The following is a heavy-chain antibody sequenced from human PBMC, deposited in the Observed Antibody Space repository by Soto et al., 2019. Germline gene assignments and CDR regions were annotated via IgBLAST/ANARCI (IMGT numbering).Heavy chain of an antibody. Sequence: QVQLVQSGAEMKKPGASVKVSCEASGYTFTAYYIHWVRQAPGQGLEWMGWINPNGGGTKYAQKFQGRVTMTRDTSINTAYMELTRLTSDDTAVYYCARAVHTMIQGVRFRVDQWGQGTLVTVPS. V-gene: IGHV1-2*02. CDR3: ARAVHTMIQGVRFRVDQ. D-gene: IGHD3-10*01. CDR1: GYTFTAYY. J-gene: IGHJ4*02. CDR2: INPNGGGT.